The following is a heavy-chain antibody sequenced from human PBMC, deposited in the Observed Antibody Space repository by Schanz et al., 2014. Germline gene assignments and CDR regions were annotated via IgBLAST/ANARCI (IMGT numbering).Heavy chain of an antibody. CDR2: MNSKTGNT. CDR1: GYTFTSYD. J-gene: IGHJ4*02. D-gene: IGHD6-13*01. CDR3: ARDGEAAAGCDY. Sequence: QVQLVQSGAEAKKPGASVKVSCKASGYTFTSYDINWVRQATGQGLEWMGWMNSKTGNTGYAQRFQGRVTMTRDTSTSTVYMELSSLRSEDTAVYYCARDGEAAAGCDYWGQGTLVTVSS. V-gene: IGHV1-8*01.